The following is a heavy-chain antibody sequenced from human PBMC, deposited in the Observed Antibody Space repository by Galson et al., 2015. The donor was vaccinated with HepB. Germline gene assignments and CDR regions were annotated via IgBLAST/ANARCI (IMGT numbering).Heavy chain of an antibody. CDR3: ARGFGSSWYVSGMDV. Sequence: SVKVSCKASGGTLSSYAISWVRQAPGQGLEWMGRFIPILGIANYAQKFQGRVTITADKSTSTAYMELSSLRSEDTAVYYCARGFGSSWYVSGMDVWGQGTTVTVSS. J-gene: IGHJ6*02. CDR2: FIPILGIA. CDR1: GGTLSSYA. D-gene: IGHD6-13*01. V-gene: IGHV1-69*04.